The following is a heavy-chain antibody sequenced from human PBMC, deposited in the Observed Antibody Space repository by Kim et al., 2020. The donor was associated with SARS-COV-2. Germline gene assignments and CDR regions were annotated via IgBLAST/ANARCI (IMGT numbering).Heavy chain of an antibody. Sequence: GGSLRLSCAASGFTFSSYWMHWVRQAPGKGLVWVSRINSDGSSTSYADSVKGRLTISRDNAKNTLYLQMNSLRAEDMAVYYCARATTAGGFDPWGLGTLVTVSS. CDR3: ARATTAGGFDP. D-gene: IGHD3-16*01. V-gene: IGHV3-74*01. CDR1: GFTFSSYW. CDR2: INSDGSST. J-gene: IGHJ5*02.